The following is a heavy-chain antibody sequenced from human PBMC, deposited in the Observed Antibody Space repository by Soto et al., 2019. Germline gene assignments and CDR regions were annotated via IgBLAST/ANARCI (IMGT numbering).Heavy chain of an antibody. CDR2: INPNSGNT. CDR1: GYTFTSRY. J-gene: IGHJ4*02. Sequence: ASVKVSCKASGYTFTSRYMHWVRQAPGQGLEWMGIINPNSGNTGYAQKFQGRVTMTRNTSISTAYMELSSLRSEDTAVYYCAREKVGANDYWGQGALVTVSS. D-gene: IGHD1-26*01. V-gene: IGHV1-8*01. CDR3: AREKVGANDY.